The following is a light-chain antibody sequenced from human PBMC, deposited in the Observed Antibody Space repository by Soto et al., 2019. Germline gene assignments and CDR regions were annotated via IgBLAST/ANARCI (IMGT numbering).Light chain of an antibody. CDR1: NVGSKT. CDR2: DDS. Sequence: SYELTQPPSVAVAPGQTARMTCWGNNVGSKTVHWYQQKPGQAPVLVVYDDSDRPSGIPERFFGSNSGNTATLTISRVEAGDEADYYCQVWDSSSVHQVLANGTKVTVL. CDR3: QVWDSSSVHQV. V-gene: IGLV3-21*02. J-gene: IGLJ1*01.